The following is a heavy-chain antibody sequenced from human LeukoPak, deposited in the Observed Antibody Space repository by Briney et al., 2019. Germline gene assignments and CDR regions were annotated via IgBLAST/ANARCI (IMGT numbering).Heavy chain of an antibody. CDR3: ASLTGTTSY. D-gene: IGHD1-20*01. CDR2: ISYDGSNK. J-gene: IGHJ4*02. V-gene: IGHV3-30*03. CDR1: GFTFSSYG. Sequence: GGSLRLSCAASGFTFSSYGMHWVRQAPGKGLEWVAVISYDGSNKYYADSVKGRFTISRDNSKNTLYLQMNSLRAEDTAVYYCASLTGTTSYWGQGTLVTVSS.